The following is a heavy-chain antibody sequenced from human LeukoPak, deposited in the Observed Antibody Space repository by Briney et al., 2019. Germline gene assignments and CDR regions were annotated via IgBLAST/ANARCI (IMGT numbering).Heavy chain of an antibody. D-gene: IGHD2-2*01. CDR3: ARECSTSCYAIFGDAFDI. V-gene: IGHV1-2*02. CDR1: GYTFTGYY. CDR2: INPNSGGT. Sequence: ASVKVSCKASGYTFTGYYMHWVRQAPGQGLEWMGWINPNSGGTNYAQKFQGRVTMTRDTSISTAYMELSRLRSDDTAVYYCARECSTSCYAIFGDAFDIWGQGTMVTVSS. J-gene: IGHJ3*02.